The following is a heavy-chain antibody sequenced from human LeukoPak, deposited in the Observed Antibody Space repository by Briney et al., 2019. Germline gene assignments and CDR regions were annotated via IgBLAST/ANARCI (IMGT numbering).Heavy chain of an antibody. V-gene: IGHV3-48*04. CDR3: ARGQCTSCSSSARWFHP. CDR2: ITRSSGNI. J-gene: IGHJ5*02. D-gene: IGHD2-2*01. CDR1: GFTFSGHG. Sequence: GGSLRLSCAASGFTFSGHGMSWVRQAPGRGLEWVSYITRSSGNIYYADSVQGRFIISRDNAKNSLYLQMNSLRAEDTAVYYCARGQCTSCSSSARWFHPWGQGTLVTVSS.